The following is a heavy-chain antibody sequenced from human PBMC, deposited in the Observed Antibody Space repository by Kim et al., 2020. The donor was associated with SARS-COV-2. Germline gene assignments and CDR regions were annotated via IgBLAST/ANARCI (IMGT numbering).Heavy chain of an antibody. J-gene: IGHJ4*02. D-gene: IGHD6-19*01. CDR3: ARGRLGSGWYYFDY. Sequence: YAQKLQGRVTMTRDTSTSTAYMEVRSLRSDDAGVYYCARGRLGSGWYYFDYWGQGTLVTVSS. V-gene: IGHV1-18*01.